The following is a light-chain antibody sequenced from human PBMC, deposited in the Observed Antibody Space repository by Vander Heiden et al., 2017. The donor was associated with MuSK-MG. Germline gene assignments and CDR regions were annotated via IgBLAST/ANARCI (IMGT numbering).Light chain of an antibody. Sequence: DIQMTQSPSSLSASVGDRVTITCRASQSVSNHLHWYQQKPGKAPKLLIYAASTLQSGVPSRFSGTGSGTDFALNINMLHPEVFATYHCQQSDAVPWTFGKGKTVE. CDR2: AAS. J-gene: IGKJ1*01. V-gene: IGKV1-39*01. CDR3: QQSDAVPWT. CDR1: QSVSNH.